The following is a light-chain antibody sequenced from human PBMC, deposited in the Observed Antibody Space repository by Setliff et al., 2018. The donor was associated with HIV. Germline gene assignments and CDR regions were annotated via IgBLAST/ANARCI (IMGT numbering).Light chain of an antibody. CDR2: EVS. V-gene: IGLV2-14*01. CDR1: SSDVGGYSH. CDR3: SSYAVTNTLP. Sequence: QSALTQPASVSGSPGQPITISCTGTSSDVGGYSHVSWYQQHPGKAPKLIIYEVSNRPSGVSNRFSGSKSGNTASLTISGLQAEDEADYYCSSYAVTNTLPFGTGTKVTVL. J-gene: IGLJ1*01.